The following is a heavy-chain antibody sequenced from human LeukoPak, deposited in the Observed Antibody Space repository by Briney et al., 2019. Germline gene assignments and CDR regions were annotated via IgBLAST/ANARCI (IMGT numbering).Heavy chain of an antibody. D-gene: IGHD3-22*01. CDR2: INWNGGST. Sequence: TGGSLRLSCAASGFTFDDYGMSWVRQAPGKGLEWVSGINWNGGSTGYADSVKGRFTISRDNAKNSLYLQMNSLRAEDTALYYCARERPDNYYDSSGLDYWGQGTLVTVSS. V-gene: IGHV3-20*04. J-gene: IGHJ4*02. CDR1: GFTFDDYG. CDR3: ARERPDNYYDSSGLDY.